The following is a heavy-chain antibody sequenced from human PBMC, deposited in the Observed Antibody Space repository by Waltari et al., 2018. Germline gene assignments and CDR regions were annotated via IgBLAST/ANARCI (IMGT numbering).Heavy chain of an antibody. V-gene: IGHV4-59*08. CDR3: ARALVTTRIYFDY. CDR1: GDSISSYY. CDR2: ISYTGST. D-gene: IGHD5-12*01. Sequence: QVQLQESGPGLVKPSETLSLPCTVSGDSISSYYWSWIRQPPGKGLEWIGYISYTGSTNYHPSLKSRVTFSVDTSKNQFSLKLSSATAADTAVYYCARALVTTRIYFDYWGLGTLVTVSS. J-gene: IGHJ4*02.